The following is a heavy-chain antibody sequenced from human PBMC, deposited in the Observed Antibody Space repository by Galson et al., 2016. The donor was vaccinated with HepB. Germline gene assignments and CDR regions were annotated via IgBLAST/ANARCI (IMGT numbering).Heavy chain of an antibody. CDR1: GGSMNVFF. Sequence: SETLSLTCTVSGGSMNVFFWNWIRQSAGRGLEWIGRIYSSGDTNYNPSLESRVSMSVDTSKNQFSLRLTSLTAADTAVYFCARESVAIGAHDLWGQGTPVTVSS. D-gene: IGHD6-6*01. J-gene: IGHJ1*01. CDR3: ARESVAIGAHDL. V-gene: IGHV4-4*07. CDR2: IYSSGDT.